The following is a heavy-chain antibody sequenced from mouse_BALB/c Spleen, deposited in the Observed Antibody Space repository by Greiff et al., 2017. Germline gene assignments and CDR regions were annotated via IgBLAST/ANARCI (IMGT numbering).Heavy chain of an antibody. V-gene: IGHV1-4*01. J-gene: IGHJ4*01. Sequence: QVQLQQSGAELARPGASVKMSCKASGYTFTSYTMHWVKQRPGQGLEWIGYINPSSGYTNYNQKFKDKATLTADKSSSTAYMQLSSLTSEDSAVYYCARDGNYGYYAMDYWGQGTSVTVSS. CDR3: ARDGNYGYYAMDY. CDR1: GYTFTSYT. D-gene: IGHD2-1*01. CDR2: INPSSGYT.